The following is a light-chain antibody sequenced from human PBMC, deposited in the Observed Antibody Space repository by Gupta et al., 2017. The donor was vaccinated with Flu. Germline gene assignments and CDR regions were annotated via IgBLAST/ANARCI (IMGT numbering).Light chain of an antibody. CDR1: SSDVGSYNL. CDR2: EGS. V-gene: IGLV2-23*01. CDR3: CSYAGSSTWV. Sequence: QSALTQPASVSGSPGQPITISCTGTSSDVGSYNLVPWYQQHPGKAPKLMIYEGSKRPSGVSNRFSVSKSGNTASLTIAGLQADDDADYYCCSYAGSSTWVFGGGTKLTVL. J-gene: IGLJ3*02.